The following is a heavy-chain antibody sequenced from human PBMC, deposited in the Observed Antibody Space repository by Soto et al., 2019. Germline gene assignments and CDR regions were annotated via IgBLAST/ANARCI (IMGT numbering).Heavy chain of an antibody. CDR1: GGSISTYH. Sequence: TSETLSLTCTVSGGSISTYHWTWIRQPPGKGLEWIGYIYYSGSTNYNPSLKSRVTISVDTSKNQISLKVRSVTAADTAVYYCARDAGVAAAGVDAFDIWGQGTMVTVS. CDR3: ARDAGVAAAGVDAFDI. J-gene: IGHJ3*02. CDR2: IYYSGST. D-gene: IGHD6-13*01. V-gene: IGHV4-59*01.